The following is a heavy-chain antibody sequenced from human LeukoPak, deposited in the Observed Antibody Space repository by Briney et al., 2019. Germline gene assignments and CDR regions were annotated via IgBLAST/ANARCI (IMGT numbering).Heavy chain of an antibody. Sequence: GGSLRLSCAASGFTFSDYAMTWVRQAPGKGLEWVSTINSGGAINYADSVKGRFTISRDNPKNTLYLQMNSLRAEDTAVYYCAKDQGWFGELRLDYWGQGTLVTVSS. J-gene: IGHJ4*02. CDR2: INSGGAI. CDR3: AKDQGWFGELRLDY. D-gene: IGHD3-10*01. CDR1: GFTFSDYA. V-gene: IGHV3-23*01.